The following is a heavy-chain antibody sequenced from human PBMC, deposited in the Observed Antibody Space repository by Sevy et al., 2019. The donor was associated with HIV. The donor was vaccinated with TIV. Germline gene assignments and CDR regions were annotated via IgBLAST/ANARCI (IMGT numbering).Heavy chain of an antibody. CDR1: GYTFTDYF. D-gene: IGHD2-2*01. CDR3: ARDGRYXSTSSCYLGXYAMDV. V-gene: IGHV1-2*02. J-gene: IGHJ6*02. CDR2: INSNNNGT. Sequence: ASVKVSCKASGYTFTDYFMHWVRQAPGQGLEWMGWINSNNNGTDYARQLQGTVTMTRDTSINTAYLELRGLGYDDTAVYYCARDGRYXSTSSCYLGXYAMDVXXXRTTVTVSS.